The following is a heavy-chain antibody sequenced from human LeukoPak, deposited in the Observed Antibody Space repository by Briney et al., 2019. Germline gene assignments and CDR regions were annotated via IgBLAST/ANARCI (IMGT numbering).Heavy chain of an antibody. CDR3: ARRDESSGYYYWFDP. J-gene: IGHJ5*02. Sequence: SETLSLTCSVPGGSISGYYWNWIRQPPGKGLERIGFVSKSGNTNYNPSLKSRVTMSVDTSKNQFSLKLRSVTAADTAVYYCARRDESSGYYYWFDPWGQGTLVTVSS. CDR1: GGSISGYY. D-gene: IGHD3-22*01. V-gene: IGHV4-59*08. CDR2: VSKSGNT.